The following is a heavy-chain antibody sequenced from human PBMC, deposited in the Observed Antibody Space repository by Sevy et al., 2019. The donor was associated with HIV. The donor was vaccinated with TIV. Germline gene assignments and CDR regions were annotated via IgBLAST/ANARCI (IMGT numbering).Heavy chain of an antibody. CDR3: ATTKDYYDSSDSPFDY. J-gene: IGHJ4*02. CDR2: FEPEDDET. V-gene: IGHV1-24*01. Sequence: ASVNVSCKVSGYTLSQLSLHWVRQAPGKGLEWMGSFEPEDDETIYTQKFQGRVTMTEDRSTDTAYMELSSLRSEDTAVYFCATTKDYYDSSDSPFDYWGQGTLVTVSS. D-gene: IGHD3-22*01. CDR1: GYTLSQLS.